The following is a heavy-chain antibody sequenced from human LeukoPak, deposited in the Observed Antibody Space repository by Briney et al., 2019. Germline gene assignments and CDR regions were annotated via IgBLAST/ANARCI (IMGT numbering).Heavy chain of an antibody. Sequence: ASVTVSCKASGFTFTSSAVQWVRQARGQRLEWIGWIVVGSGNTNYAQKFQERVTITRDMSTSTAYMELSSLRSEDTAVYYCAAEGLDSSGVKFDYWGQGTLVTVSS. J-gene: IGHJ4*02. D-gene: IGHD3-22*01. CDR3: AAEGLDSSGVKFDY. V-gene: IGHV1-58*01. CDR2: IVVGSGNT. CDR1: GFTFTSSA.